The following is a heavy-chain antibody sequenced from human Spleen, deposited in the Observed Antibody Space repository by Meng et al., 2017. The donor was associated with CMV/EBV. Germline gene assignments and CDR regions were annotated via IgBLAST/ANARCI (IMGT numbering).Heavy chain of an antibody. J-gene: IGHJ3*02. Sequence: KVSCKGSGFTFTTSWVGWVRQRPGKGLEWMGIIYPGDSDTRYSPSFQVQVTISADESISTAYLQWSSLKASDTAMYYRATGWVATPIRDAFDIWGQGAMVTVSS. V-gene: IGHV5-51*01. CDR3: ATGWVATPIRDAFDI. CDR1: GFTFTTSW. CDR2: IYPGDSDT. D-gene: IGHD6-6*01.